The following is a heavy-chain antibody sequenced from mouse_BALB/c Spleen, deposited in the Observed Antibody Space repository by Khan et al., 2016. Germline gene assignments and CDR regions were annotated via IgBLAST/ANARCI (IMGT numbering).Heavy chain of an antibody. CDR2: INTYTGEP. V-gene: IGHV9-3-1*01. J-gene: IGHJ3*01. Sequence: QIQLVQSGPELKKPGETVKISCKASGYTFTNFGMAWVKQAPGQGLKWMGWINTYTGEPTFADDFKGRFAFSLETSANTAYLQINNLNNEDTATYFCARLAYYRYDGLAYWGQGTLVTVSA. CDR1: GYTFTNFG. D-gene: IGHD2-14*01. CDR3: ARLAYYRYDGLAY.